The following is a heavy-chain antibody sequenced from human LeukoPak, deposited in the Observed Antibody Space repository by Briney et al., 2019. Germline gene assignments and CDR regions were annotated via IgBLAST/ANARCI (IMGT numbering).Heavy chain of an antibody. D-gene: IGHD1-1*01. CDR3: ARAVAGTEGWFNS. CDR1: GDSVSSDSAA. J-gene: IGHJ5*01. CDR2: TYYRSKWYN. V-gene: IGHV6-1*01. Sequence: SQTLSLTCAISGDSVSSDSAAWNWIRQSPSRGLEWLGRTYYRSKWYNDYSAFVKSRIIINPDTSKNQFSLQLNSVTPEDTAVYYCARAVAGTEGWFNSWGQGTLVTVSS.